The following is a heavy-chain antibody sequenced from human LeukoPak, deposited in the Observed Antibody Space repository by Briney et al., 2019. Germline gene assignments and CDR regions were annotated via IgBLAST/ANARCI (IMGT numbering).Heavy chain of an antibody. CDR3: ARTIFHSVGADYYGTDV. J-gene: IGHJ6*02. CDR1: GFSFSSHW. D-gene: IGHD1-26*01. CDR2: LNYDGSET. Sequence: PGGSLRLSCAASGFSFSSHWMHWVRQAPGKGLVWVARLNYDGSETRHADSVTGRFTISRDNAKNTLYLQMNSLRADDTAVYYCARTIFHSVGADYYGTDVWGQGTTVTVYS. V-gene: IGHV3-74*01.